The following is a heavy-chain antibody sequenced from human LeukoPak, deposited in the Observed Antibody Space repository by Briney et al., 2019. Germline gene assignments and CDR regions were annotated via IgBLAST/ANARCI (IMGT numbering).Heavy chain of an antibody. CDR2: ISAYNGNT. CDR1: GYTFTSYG. D-gene: IGHD2-15*01. J-gene: IGHJ3*02. CDR3: ARSAVVVVAATNGVFDI. V-gene: IGHV1-18*01. Sequence: ASVKVSCKASGYTFTSYGISWVRQAPGQGLEWMGWISAYNGNTNYAQKLQGRVTMTTDTSTSTAYMELRSLRSDDTAVYYCARSAVVVVAATNGVFDIWGQGTMVTVSS.